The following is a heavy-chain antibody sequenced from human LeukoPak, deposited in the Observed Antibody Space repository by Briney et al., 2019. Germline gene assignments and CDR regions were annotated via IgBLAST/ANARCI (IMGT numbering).Heavy chain of an antibody. V-gene: IGHV4-30-4*01. D-gene: IGHD3-22*01. CDR3: ARVWLDDSSGYYPHYFDY. J-gene: IGHJ4*02. CDR2: IFYSGST. CDR1: GGSIGSSDYY. Sequence: SETLSLTCTVSGGSIGSSDYYWSWIRQPPGKGLEWIGYIFYSGSTHYNPSLRSRVTISVDTSKNQFSLRLSSVTAADTAVYYCARVWLDDSSGYYPHYFDYWGQGTLVTVSS.